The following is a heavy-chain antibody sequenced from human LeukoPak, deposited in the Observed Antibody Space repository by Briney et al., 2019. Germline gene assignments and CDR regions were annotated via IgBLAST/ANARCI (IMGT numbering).Heavy chain of an antibody. CDR3: ARGGGYCTTTICYSAWFGP. CDR1: GDNVSSNSLA. D-gene: IGHD2-2*01. V-gene: IGHV6-1*01. Sequence: SQTLSLTCAISGDNVSSNSLAWNWIRRSPSRGLEWLGRTYYRSKWYTDYAVSVKGRITVNPDTSKNQFSLQLNSVTPEDTAVYYCARGGGYCTTTICYSAWFGPWGQGTLVTVSS. CDR2: TYYRSKWYT. J-gene: IGHJ5*02.